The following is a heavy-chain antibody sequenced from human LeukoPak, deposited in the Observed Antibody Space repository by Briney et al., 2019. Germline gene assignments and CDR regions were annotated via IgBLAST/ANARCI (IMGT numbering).Heavy chain of an antibody. V-gene: IGHV3-21*01. J-gene: IGHJ3*02. D-gene: IGHD1-7*01. CDR2: ISSSSSYI. CDR1: GFTFSRHS. CDR3: ARDSGNYLDAFDI. Sequence: PGGSLGLSCAASGFTFSRHSINWVRQAPGKGLEWVSSISSSSSYIYYADSVKGRFTISRDNAKNSLYLQMNSLRAEDTAVYYCARDSGNYLDAFDIWGQGTMVTVSS.